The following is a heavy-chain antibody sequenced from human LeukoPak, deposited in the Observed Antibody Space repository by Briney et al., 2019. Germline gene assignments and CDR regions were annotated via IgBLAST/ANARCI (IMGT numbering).Heavy chain of an antibody. Sequence: PSETLSLTCTVSGGSISSYYWSWIRQPPGKGLEWIGYIYYSGSTNYNPSLKSRVTISVDTSKNQFSLKLSSVTAADTAVYYCARDSCSSTSCYDGDYYCYGMDVWGQGTTVTVSS. CDR1: GGSISSYY. V-gene: IGHV4-59*01. D-gene: IGHD2-2*01. CDR3: ARDSCSSTSCYDGDYYCYGMDV. J-gene: IGHJ6*02. CDR2: IYYSGST.